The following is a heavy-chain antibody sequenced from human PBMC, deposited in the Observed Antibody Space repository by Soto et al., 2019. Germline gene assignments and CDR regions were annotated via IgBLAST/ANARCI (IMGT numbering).Heavy chain of an antibody. D-gene: IGHD6-13*01. CDR3: ASPSIAAAGTDPFDI. J-gene: IGHJ3*02. CDR1: GYSFTSYW. Sequence: GESLKISCKGSGYSFTSYWIGWVRQMPGKCLGWLGFIFPVVSFTRYSPSFQGRFTISADMSFSTAYLQWSSLKASDTAMYYCASPSIAAAGTDPFDIWGQGTMVTVSS. V-gene: IGHV5-51*01. CDR2: IFPVVSFT.